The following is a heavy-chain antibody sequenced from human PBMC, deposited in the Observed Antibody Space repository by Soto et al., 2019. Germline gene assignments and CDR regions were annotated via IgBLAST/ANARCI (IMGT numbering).Heavy chain of an antibody. CDR1: GYSFASYW. V-gene: IGHV5-51*01. J-gene: IGHJ6*03. CDR3: ARGSSWYRDNYYYMDV. D-gene: IGHD6-13*01. CDR2: IYPGDSDT. Sequence: GESLKISCKGSGYSFASYWIGWVRQMPGKGLEWMGIIYPGDSDTRYSPSFQGQVTISADKSISTAYLQWSSLKASDTAMYYCARGSSWYRDNYYYMDVWGKGTTVTVSS.